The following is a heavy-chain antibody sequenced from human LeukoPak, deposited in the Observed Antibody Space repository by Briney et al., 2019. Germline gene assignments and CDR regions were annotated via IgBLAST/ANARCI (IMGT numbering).Heavy chain of an antibody. J-gene: IGHJ3*02. Sequence: GGSLRLSCAASGSTFSSYWMHWVRQAPGKGLVWVSRINSDGSSTSYADSVKGRFTISRDNAKNTLYLQMNSLRAEDTAVYYCARRVRAGGAFDIWGQGTMVTVSS. D-gene: IGHD4-23*01. CDR1: GSTFSSYW. V-gene: IGHV3-74*01. CDR3: ARRVRAGGAFDI. CDR2: INSDGSST.